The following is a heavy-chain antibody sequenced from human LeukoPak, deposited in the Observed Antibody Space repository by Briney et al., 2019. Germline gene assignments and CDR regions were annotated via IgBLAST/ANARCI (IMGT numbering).Heavy chain of an antibody. CDR2: IYPGDSDT. D-gene: IGHD2-21*02. J-gene: IGHJ4*02. CDR3: ARHEQLAYCGGDCYPDY. CDR1: GDSFTSYW. V-gene: IGHV5-51*01. Sequence: GESLKISCKGSGDSFTSYWIGWVRQLPGKGLEWMGIIYPGDSDTRYSPSFQGQVTISADKSISTAYLQWSSLKASDTAMYYCARHEQLAYCGGDCYPDYWGQGTLVTVSS.